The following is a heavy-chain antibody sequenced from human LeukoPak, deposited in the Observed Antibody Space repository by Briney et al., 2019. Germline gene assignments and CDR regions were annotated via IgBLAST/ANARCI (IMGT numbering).Heavy chain of an antibody. Sequence: GSLRLSCAASGFTFSSYSMKWVRQAPGKGLEWVSSISSSSSYIYYADSVKGRFTISRDNAKNSLYLQMNSLRAEDTAVYYCARAYVVVPAALDYWRQGTLVTVSS. V-gene: IGHV3-21*01. CDR3: ARAYVVVPAALDY. J-gene: IGHJ4*02. CDR2: ISSSSSYI. CDR1: GFTFSSYS. D-gene: IGHD2-2*01.